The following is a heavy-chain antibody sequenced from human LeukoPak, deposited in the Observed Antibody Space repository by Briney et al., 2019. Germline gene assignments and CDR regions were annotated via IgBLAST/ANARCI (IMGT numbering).Heavy chain of an antibody. D-gene: IGHD3-10*02. J-gene: IGHJ6*04. CDR1: GFTFSSYW. CDR3: AELGITMIGGV. V-gene: IGHV3-48*04. CDR2: ISSSGSTI. Sequence: GSLRLSFAASGFTFSSYWMSWVRPAPGKGLEWVSYISSSGSTIYYTDSVKGRFTISRDNAKNSLYLQMNSLRAEDTAVYYCAELGITMIGGVWGKGTTVTISS.